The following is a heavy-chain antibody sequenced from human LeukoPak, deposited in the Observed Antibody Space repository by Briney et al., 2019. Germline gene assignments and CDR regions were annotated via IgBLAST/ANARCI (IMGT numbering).Heavy chain of an antibody. J-gene: IGHJ4*02. CDR3: ARPEIRVRQQLGWYFDY. CDR2: IYPGDSDT. CDR1: GYSFTNYW. V-gene: IGHV5-51*01. D-gene: IGHD6-13*01. Sequence: GESLKISCKGSGYSFTNYWIAWVRQMPGKGLEWMGIIYPGDSDTRYSPSFQGQVTISADKSISTAYLQWSSLKASDTAMYYCARPEIRVRQQLGWYFDYWGQGILVTVSS.